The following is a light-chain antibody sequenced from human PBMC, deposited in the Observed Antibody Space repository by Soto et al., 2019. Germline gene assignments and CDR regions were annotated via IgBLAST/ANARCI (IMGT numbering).Light chain of an antibody. CDR3: SSYATSGTNVI. Sequence: QSALTQPPSASGSPGQSVAISCTGTSSDVGGYNYVSWYQQHPGKAPKLMIYEVADRPSGVSDRFSGSKSGNTASLTISALQAEDEAVYYCSSYATSGTNVIFGGGTKLTVL. CDR1: SSDVGGYNY. J-gene: IGLJ2*01. CDR2: EVA. V-gene: IGLV2-14*01.